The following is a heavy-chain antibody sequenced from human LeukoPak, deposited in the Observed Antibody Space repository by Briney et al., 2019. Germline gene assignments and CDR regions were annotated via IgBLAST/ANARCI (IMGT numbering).Heavy chain of an antibody. J-gene: IGHJ4*02. CDR1: GGTFISYA. D-gene: IGHD2-21*02. Sequence: GASVNVSFKASGGTFISYAISWVRQAPGQGLEWMGRIIPILGIANYAQKFQGRVTITADKSTSTAYMELSSLRSEDTAVYYCARDLLAYCGGDCSNFDYWGQGTLVTVSS. V-gene: IGHV1-69*04. CDR3: ARDLLAYCGGDCSNFDY. CDR2: IIPILGIA.